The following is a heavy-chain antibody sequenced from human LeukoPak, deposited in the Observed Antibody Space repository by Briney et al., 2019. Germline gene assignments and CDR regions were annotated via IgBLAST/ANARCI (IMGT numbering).Heavy chain of an antibody. V-gene: IGHV3-30*18. CDR2: LSNDGNNK. Sequence: PGGSLRLSCAASGFNFNIYGMHWVRQAPGKGLEWVAGLSNDGNNKYFGDSLMGRFTISRDNVRNTLSLQMNNLAAEDTAMYYCAKGVTTEGKWFDSWGQGTLVTVSS. D-gene: IGHD4-11*01. CDR1: GFNFNIYG. CDR3: AKGVTTEGKWFDS. J-gene: IGHJ5*01.